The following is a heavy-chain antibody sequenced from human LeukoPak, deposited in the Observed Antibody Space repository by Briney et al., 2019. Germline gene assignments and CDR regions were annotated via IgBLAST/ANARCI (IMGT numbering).Heavy chain of an antibody. Sequence: GGSLRLSCAASGFTFSSYAMSWVRQAPGKGLEWVSAISGSGGSTDYADSVKGRFTISRDNSKNTLYLQMSSLRAEDTAIYYCAKGGIVATSYWGQGTLVTVSS. CDR3: AKGGIVATSY. J-gene: IGHJ4*02. CDR2: ISGSGGST. CDR1: GFTFSSYA. V-gene: IGHV3-23*01. D-gene: IGHD5-12*01.